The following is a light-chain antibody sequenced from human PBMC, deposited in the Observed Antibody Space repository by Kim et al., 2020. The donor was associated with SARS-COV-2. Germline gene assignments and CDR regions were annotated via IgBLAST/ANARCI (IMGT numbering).Light chain of an antibody. CDR3: SAWDSSLSAWV. J-gene: IGLJ2*01. V-gene: IGLV10-54*01. CDR2: RRN. CDR1: SNNVGDQG. Sequence: RPTATLAWTGNSNNVGDQGAAWLQQHQGHPPQLLSNRRNNRPSGISERFSASRSGDTASLTITGLQPGDEADYYCSAWDSSLSAWVFGGGTQLTVL.